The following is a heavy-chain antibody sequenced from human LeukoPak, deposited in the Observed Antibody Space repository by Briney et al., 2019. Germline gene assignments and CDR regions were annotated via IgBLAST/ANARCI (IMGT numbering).Heavy chain of an antibody. CDR1: GGSISSYY. D-gene: IGHD3-10*01. J-gene: IGHJ4*02. Sequence: PSETLSLTCTVSGGSISSYYWSWIRQPPGKGLEWIGCIYYSGSTDYNPSLKSRVTISVDTSKNQFSLKLSSVTAADTAVYYCARDMGRRGFDYWGQGTLVTVSS. CDR3: ARDMGRRGFDY. V-gene: IGHV4-59*12. CDR2: IYYSGST.